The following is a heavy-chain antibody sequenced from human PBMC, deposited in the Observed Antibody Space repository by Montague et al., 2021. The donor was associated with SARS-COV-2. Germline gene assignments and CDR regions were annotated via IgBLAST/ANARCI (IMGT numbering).Heavy chain of an antibody. V-gene: IGHV4-34*01. CDR3: ARGRQHINMVVVVVTGGEYYFDF. CDR1: DGSFSDYS. Sequence: SETLSLTCAVYDGSFSDYSWTWIRQPPGKGLEWIGEINHRGSTNYNPSLKSRATISVDTSKSQFFLKMTSVTAADTAVYYCARGRQHINMVVVVVTGGEYYFDFWGQGTLVAVSS. CDR2: INHRGST. J-gene: IGHJ4*02. D-gene: IGHD3-22*01.